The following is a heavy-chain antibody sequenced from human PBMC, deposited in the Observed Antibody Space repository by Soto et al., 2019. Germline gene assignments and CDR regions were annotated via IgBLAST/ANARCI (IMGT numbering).Heavy chain of an antibody. D-gene: IGHD2-2*01. J-gene: IGHJ5*02. CDR3: ARTAGCSSTSCYVRWFDP. CDR2: INWNGGST. V-gene: IGHV3-20*01. CDR1: GFTFDDYG. Sequence: EVQLVESGGGVVRPGGSLRLSCAASGFTFDDYGMSWVRQAPGKGLEWVSGINWNGGSTGYADSVKGRFTISRDNAKNSLYLQMNSLRAEDTALYHCARTAGCSSTSCYVRWFDPWGQGTLVTVSS.